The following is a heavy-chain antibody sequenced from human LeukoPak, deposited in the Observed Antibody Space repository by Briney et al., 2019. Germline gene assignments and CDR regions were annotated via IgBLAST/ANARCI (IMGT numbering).Heavy chain of an antibody. Sequence: SETLSLTCTVSGGSISSGGYYWSWIRQHPGTGLEWIGYIYYSGSTYYNPSLKSRVTISADTSRNQFSLKLSSVTATDTAVYYCANYVSGTMRDYWGQGTLVTVSS. J-gene: IGHJ4*02. CDR2: IYYSGST. CDR1: GGSISSGGYY. D-gene: IGHD3-16*01. V-gene: IGHV4-31*03. CDR3: ANYVSGTMRDY.